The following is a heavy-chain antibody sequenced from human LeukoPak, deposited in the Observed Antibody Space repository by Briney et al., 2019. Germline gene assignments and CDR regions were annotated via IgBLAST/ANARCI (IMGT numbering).Heavy chain of an antibody. D-gene: IGHD6-25*01. CDR3: ARDGSGFYLYNYMDV. Sequence: GGTLRLSCAPSGFTFSDYSMNWVRQAPGKGLEGVASISTVSTYTFYADSVKGRFTTSRDNVRNSLYLQMSSLGAEDTAEYYCARDGSGFYLYNYMDVWGKGTTVTVSS. V-gene: IGHV3-21*01. CDR2: ISTVSTYT. J-gene: IGHJ6*03. CDR1: GFTFSDYS.